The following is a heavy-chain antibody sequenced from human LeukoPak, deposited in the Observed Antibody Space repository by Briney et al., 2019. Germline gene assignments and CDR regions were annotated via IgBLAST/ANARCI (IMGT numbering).Heavy chain of an antibody. CDR2: ISGSGGST. Sequence: PGGSLRLSCAASGFTFSSYAMSWVRQAPGKGLEWVSAISGSGGSTYYADSVKGRFTISRDNSKNTLYLQMNSLRAEDTAVYYCAKPPYDFWSGWAIDYWGQGTLVTVSS. CDR3: AKPPYDFWSGWAIDY. D-gene: IGHD3-3*01. J-gene: IGHJ4*02. CDR1: GFTFSSYA. V-gene: IGHV3-23*01.